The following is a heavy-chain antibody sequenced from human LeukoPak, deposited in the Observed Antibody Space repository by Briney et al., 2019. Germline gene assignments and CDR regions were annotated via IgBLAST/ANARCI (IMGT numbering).Heavy chain of an antibody. J-gene: IGHJ4*02. V-gene: IGHV4-39*07. CDR1: GSISHTNYY. D-gene: IGHD6-19*01. CDR3: ARVIAVAGGVPPRYFDY. CDR2: VSYSGST. Sequence: SETLSLTCSVSGSISHTNYYWSWIRQPAGKGLEWIGSVSYSGSTNYNPSLKSRVTISVDTSKNQFSLKLSSVTAADTAMYYCARVIAVAGGVPPRYFDYWGQGTLVTVSS.